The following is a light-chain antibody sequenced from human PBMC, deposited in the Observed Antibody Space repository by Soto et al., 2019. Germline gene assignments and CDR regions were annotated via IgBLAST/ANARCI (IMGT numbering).Light chain of an antibody. CDR1: QSVSSY. J-gene: IGKJ1*01. CDR2: DAS. V-gene: IGKV3-11*01. CDR3: QQRSNWPRT. Sequence: EIVLSQSPATLSVSPGERATLSCRASQSVSSYLAWYQQKPGQAPRLLIYDASNRATGIPARFSGSGSGTDFTLTINSLEPEDFAVYYCQQRSNWPRTFGQGTKVDI.